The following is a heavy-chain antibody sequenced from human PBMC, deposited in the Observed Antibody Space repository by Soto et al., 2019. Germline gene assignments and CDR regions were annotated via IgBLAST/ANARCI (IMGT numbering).Heavy chain of an antibody. Sequence: ASVKVSCKASGYTFTGYYMHWVRQAPGQGLEWMGWISAYNGNTNYAQKLQGRVTMTTDTSTSTAYMELRSLRSDDTAVYYCARDLLHSSSPLEYWGQGTLVTVSS. V-gene: IGHV1-18*04. J-gene: IGHJ4*02. CDR1: GYTFTGYY. CDR3: ARDLLHSSSPLEY. D-gene: IGHD6-6*01. CDR2: ISAYNGNT.